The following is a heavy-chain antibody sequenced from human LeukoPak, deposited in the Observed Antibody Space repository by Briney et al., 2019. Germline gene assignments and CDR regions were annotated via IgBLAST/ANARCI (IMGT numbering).Heavy chain of an antibody. J-gene: IGHJ4*02. Sequence: SETLSLTCTVSGGSISSYYWSWIRQPPGKGLEWIGYIYYSGSTNYNPSLKSRVTISVDTSKNQFSLKLSSVTAADTAVYYCARNVVPAANFDYWGQGTLVTVSS. V-gene: IGHV4-59*01. CDR2: IYYSGST. CDR1: GGSISSYY. D-gene: IGHD2-2*01. CDR3: ARNVVPAANFDY.